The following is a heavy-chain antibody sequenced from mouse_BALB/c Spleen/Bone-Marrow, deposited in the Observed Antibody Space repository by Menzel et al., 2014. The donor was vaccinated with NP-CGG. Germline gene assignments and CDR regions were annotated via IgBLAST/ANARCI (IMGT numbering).Heavy chain of an antibody. D-gene: IGHD2-13*01. V-gene: IGHV1S81*02. J-gene: IGHJ3*01. CDR2: INPSNGGT. CDR1: GYTFTSYY. CDR3: TREGDSPFAY. Sequence: VKLMDSGAELVKPGASVKLSCKASGYTFTSYYMYWVKQRPGQGLEWIGEINPSNGGTNFNEKFKSKATPTVDKSSSTAYMQLSSLTSEDSAVYYCTREGDSPFAYWGQGTLVTVSA.